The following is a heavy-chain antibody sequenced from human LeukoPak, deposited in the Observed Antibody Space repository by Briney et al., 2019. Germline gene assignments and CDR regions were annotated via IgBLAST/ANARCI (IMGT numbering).Heavy chain of an antibody. Sequence: PGGSLRLSCAASGYTLSHYSVNWVRQAPGKGLEWVSSISSSGDYIYYADSVKGRFTISRDNTKSSLYLQMNSLRAEATAVYSCVSGNDPDSTWENSRLDAFDIWGQGTTVTVSS. J-gene: IGHJ3*02. CDR1: GYTLSHYS. D-gene: IGHD3-16*02. CDR3: VSGNDPDSTWENSRLDAFDI. V-gene: IGHV3-21*01. CDR2: ISSSGDYI.